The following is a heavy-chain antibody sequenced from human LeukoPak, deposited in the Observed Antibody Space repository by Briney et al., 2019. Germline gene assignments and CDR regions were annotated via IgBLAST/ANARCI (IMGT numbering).Heavy chain of an antibody. J-gene: IGHJ4*02. D-gene: IGHD3-3*01. CDR2: INHSGST. V-gene: IGHV4-34*01. CDR1: GGSFSGYY. Sequence: PSETLSLTCAVYGGSFSGYYWSWIRQPPGKGLEWIGEINHSGSTNYNPSLKSRVTISVDTSKNQFTLKLSSVTAADTAVYYCARLLINYDFWSGYSQLFDYWGQGTLVTVSS. CDR3: ARLLINYDFWSGYSQLFDY.